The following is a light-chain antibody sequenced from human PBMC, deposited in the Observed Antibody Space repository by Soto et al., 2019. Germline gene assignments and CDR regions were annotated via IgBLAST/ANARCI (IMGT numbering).Light chain of an antibody. V-gene: IGLV1-44*01. J-gene: IGLJ1*01. CDR1: SSNIGSNT. Sequence: QSVLTQPPSASVTPGQRVTISCSGSSSNIGSNTVNWYQQLPGTAPKLLIYSNNRRPSGVPDRCSGSKSGTSASLAISGLQSEDEADYYCAAWDDSLNGYVFGTGTKLTVL. CDR3: AAWDDSLNGYV. CDR2: SNN.